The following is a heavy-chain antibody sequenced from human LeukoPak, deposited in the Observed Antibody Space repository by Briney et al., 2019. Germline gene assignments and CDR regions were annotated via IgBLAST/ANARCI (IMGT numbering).Heavy chain of an antibody. CDR1: GGSISSYY. D-gene: IGHD1-1*01. V-gene: IGHV4-4*07. CDR2: IYTSGST. CDR3: ARGRFPSISGTTSSGDYFDY. Sequence: PSETLSLTCTVSGGSISSYYWSWIRQPAGKGLEWIGRIYTSGSTNYNPSLKSRVTMSVDTSKNQFSLKLSSVTAADTAVYYCARGRFPSISGTTSSGDYFDYWGQGTLVTVSS. J-gene: IGHJ4*02.